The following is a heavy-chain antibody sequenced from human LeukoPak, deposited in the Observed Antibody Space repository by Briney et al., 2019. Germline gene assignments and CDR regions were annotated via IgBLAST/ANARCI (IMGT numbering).Heavy chain of an antibody. CDR3: AKTGSSSWGYFDY. CDR1: GFTFSSYG. J-gene: IGHJ4*02. Sequence: GGSLRLSCAASGFTFSSYGMHWVRQAPGKGLEWVAFIRYDGSNKYYADSVKGRFTISRDNSKNTLYLQMNSLRAEDTAVYYCAKTGSSSWGYFDYWGQGTLVTVSS. V-gene: IGHV3-30*02. D-gene: IGHD6-13*01. CDR2: IRYDGSNK.